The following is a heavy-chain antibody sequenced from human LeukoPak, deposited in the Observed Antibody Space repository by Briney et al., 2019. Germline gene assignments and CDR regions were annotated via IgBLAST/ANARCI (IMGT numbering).Heavy chain of an antibody. Sequence: ASVKVSCKASGGTFSSYAISWVRQAPGQGLEWMGGIIPIFGTANYAQKFQGRVTMTRDTSTSTVYMELSSLRSEDTAVYYCARDLYDSSGYYLDYWGQGTLVTVSS. V-gene: IGHV1-69*05. CDR1: GGTFSSYA. J-gene: IGHJ4*02. CDR3: ARDLYDSSGYYLDY. CDR2: IIPIFGTA. D-gene: IGHD3-22*01.